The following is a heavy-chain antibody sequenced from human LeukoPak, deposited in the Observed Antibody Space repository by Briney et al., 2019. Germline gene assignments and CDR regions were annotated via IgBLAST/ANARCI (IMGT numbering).Heavy chain of an antibody. CDR1: GGSISSSSYY. Sequence: PSETLSLTCTVSGGSISSSSYYWGWIRQPPGRGLEWIGNIYYSGSTYYNPSLKSRVTISVDTSKNQFSLKLSSVTAADTAVYYCARGSVAANYYYYHMDVWGKGTTVTVSS. CDR3: ARGSVAANYYYYHMDV. V-gene: IGHV4-39*07. CDR2: IYYSGST. D-gene: IGHD2-15*01. J-gene: IGHJ6*03.